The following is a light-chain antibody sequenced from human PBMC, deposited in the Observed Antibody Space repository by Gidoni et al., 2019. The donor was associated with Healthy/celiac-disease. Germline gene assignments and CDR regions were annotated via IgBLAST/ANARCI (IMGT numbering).Light chain of an antibody. V-gene: IGLV2-14*01. CDR1: SGDVGGYDY. CDR3: SSYTSSSTLV. CDR2: EVS. J-gene: IGLJ2*01. Sequence: QSALTQPASVSGSRGRSISLSCTGTSGDVGGYDYVSWYQHHPGKAPKLMIYEVSYRPSGVSNRFSGSKSGNTASLTISGLQAEDEADYYCSSYTSSSTLVFGGGTKLTVL.